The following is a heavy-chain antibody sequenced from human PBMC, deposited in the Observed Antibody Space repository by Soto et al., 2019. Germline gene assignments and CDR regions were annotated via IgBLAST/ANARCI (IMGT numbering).Heavy chain of an antibody. CDR2: IYWDNDK. Sequence: QITLKESGPTLMKPTQTLTLTCSFSGFSLSTTGVGVGWIRQSPGKALEWLAIIYWDNDKRYSPSLKSRVTITKDTSKNPLVLTVTNRDPVDTGTYYCARSLWFGELHWGQGALVTVSS. J-gene: IGHJ4*02. CDR1: GFSLSTTGVG. CDR3: ARSLWFGELH. V-gene: IGHV2-5*02. D-gene: IGHD3-10*01.